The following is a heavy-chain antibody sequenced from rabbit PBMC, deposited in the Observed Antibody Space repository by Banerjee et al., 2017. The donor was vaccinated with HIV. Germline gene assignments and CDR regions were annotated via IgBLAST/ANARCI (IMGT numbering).Heavy chain of an antibody. CDR2: IYGGGSGDT. D-gene: IGHD5-1*01. CDR1: GFSFSSSYY. Sequence: QSLEESGGGLVQPEGSLTLTCTASGFSFSSSYYMCWVRQAPGKGLEWIACIYGGGSGDTYYASWVNGRFTISNPSSTTVTLQMTSLTAADTATYFCARDFDNNGGWYFNLWGPGTLVTVS. J-gene: IGHJ4*01. V-gene: IGHV1S40*01. CDR3: ARDFDNNGGWYFNL.